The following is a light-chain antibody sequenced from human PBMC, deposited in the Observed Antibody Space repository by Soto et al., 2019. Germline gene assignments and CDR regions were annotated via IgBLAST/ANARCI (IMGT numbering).Light chain of an antibody. CDR3: QQYGSSPPYT. CDR1: QSVSNKY. Sequence: EVVLTQSPGTLSLSPGERATLSCRASQSVSNKYLAWYQQKPSQAPRLLIFGSSDRATGIPDRFSGSGSGTDCTITISRVETEDFADYYGQQYGSSPPYTFGQRTKLEIK. CDR2: GSS. V-gene: IGKV3-20*01. J-gene: IGKJ2*01.